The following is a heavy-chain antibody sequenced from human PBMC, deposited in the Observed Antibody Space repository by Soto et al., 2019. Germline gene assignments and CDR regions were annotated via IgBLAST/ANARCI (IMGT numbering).Heavy chain of an antibody. CDR3: AKDTPYCSGGSCYSGWFDP. CDR2: ISGSGGST. V-gene: IGHV3-23*01. CDR1: GFTFSSYA. J-gene: IGHJ5*02. Sequence: GGSLRLSCAASGFTFSSYAMSWVRHAPGNGLEWVSAISGSGGSTYYADSVKGRFTISRDNSKNTLYLQMNSLRAEDTAVYYCAKDTPYCSGGSCYSGWFDPWGQGTLVTVSS. D-gene: IGHD2-15*01.